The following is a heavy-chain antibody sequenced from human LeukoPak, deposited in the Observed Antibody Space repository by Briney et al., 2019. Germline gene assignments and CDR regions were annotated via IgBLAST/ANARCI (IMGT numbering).Heavy chain of an antibody. V-gene: IGHV3-33*01. D-gene: IGHD3-10*01. Sequence: GGSLRLSCAASGFTFSSYGMHWVRQAPGKGLEWVAVIWYDGSNKYYADSVKGRFTISRDNSKNTLYLQMNSLRAEDTAVYYCARDLDYDGSGIDYWGQGTLVTVSS. J-gene: IGHJ4*02. CDR1: GFTFSSYG. CDR2: IWYDGSNK. CDR3: ARDLDYDGSGIDY.